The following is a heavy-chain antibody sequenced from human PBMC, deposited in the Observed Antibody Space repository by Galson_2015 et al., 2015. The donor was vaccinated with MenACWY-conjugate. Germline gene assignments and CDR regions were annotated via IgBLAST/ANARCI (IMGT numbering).Heavy chain of an antibody. J-gene: IGHJ5*02. CDR2: ISGSGANI. Sequence: SLRLSCAASGFSLSSHAMSWVRQAPGKGLDCVSTISGSGANIYYADSVKGRFTISRDNSKNTLYLQMDSLRAEDTAIYYCAKVPYDCGSNSCYISWGQGTLVTVSS. CDR3: AKVPYDCGSNSCYIS. V-gene: IGHV3-23*01. D-gene: IGHD2-2*02. CDR1: GFSLSSHA.